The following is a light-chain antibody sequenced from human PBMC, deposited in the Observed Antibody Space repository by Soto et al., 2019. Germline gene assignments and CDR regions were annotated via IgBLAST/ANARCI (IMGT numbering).Light chain of an antibody. Sequence: QSALTQPASVSGSPGQSITISCTGTSSDVGGYNYVSWYQQHPGKAPKLMIYDVSNRPSGVSNRFSGSKSGNTASLTISGIQAEDEADYSCSSYTSSSNLVFGGGTKLTVL. CDR3: SSYTSSSNLV. CDR1: SSDVGGYNY. J-gene: IGLJ2*01. V-gene: IGLV2-14*01. CDR2: DVS.